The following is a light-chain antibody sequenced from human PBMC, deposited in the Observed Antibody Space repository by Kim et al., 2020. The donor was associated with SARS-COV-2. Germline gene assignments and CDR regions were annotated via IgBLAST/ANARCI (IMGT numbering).Light chain of an antibody. CDR1: SSDVGTYNS. V-gene: IGLV2-14*03. CDR2: DVR. J-gene: IGLJ2*01. Sequence: GQSITNSCTGTSSDVGTYNSVSWYQQHPGNAPKIMIYDVRNRPSGVSNRFSGSKSGNTASLTISGLQAEDEADYYCSSYTSSTTLVFGGGTQLTVL. CDR3: SSYTSSTTLV.